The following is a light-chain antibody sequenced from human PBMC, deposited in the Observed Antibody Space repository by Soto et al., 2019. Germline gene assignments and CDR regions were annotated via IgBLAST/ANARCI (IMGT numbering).Light chain of an antibody. CDR2: DAS. V-gene: IGKV1-9*01. CDR1: QGINTY. Sequence: DIQLTQSPSFLSASVGDRVTITCRASQGINTYLAWYQQKLGKAPKVLIYDASKLHSGVPSRFSGSGSGTEITLTISSLQPEDFATYFCQQLNTYSSFGGGTKVEIK. CDR3: QQLNTYSS. J-gene: IGKJ4*01.